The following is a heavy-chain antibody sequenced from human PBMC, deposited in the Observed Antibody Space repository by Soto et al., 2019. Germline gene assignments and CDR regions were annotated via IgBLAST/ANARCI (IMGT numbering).Heavy chain of an antibody. J-gene: IGHJ6*02. CDR3: GKEGSGTDYFDGLDV. Sequence: GGSLRLSCAASGFIFDDYAMHWVRQAPGKGLEWVSGISWNSGSIGYADSVKGRFTISRDNAKNSLFLQLKSLRTEDTALYFCGKEGSGTDYFDGLDVWGQGTTVTVSS. CDR2: ISWNSGSI. CDR1: GFIFDDYA. V-gene: IGHV3-9*01. D-gene: IGHD1-1*01.